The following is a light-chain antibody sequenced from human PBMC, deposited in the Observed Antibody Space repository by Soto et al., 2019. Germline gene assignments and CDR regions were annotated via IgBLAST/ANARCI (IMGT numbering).Light chain of an antibody. J-gene: IGKJ3*01. V-gene: IGKV4-1*01. CDR2: WAS. CDR3: QRIHYSPFT. CDR1: QSVLHSSNNNNY. Sequence: DVVMTQSPDSLAVSLGERATINCRSSQSVLHSSNNNNYLAWYQQKPGQPPKLLSHWASTRDSGVPDRFSGSGSGTDFALTITNLQAEDVAVYFCQRIHYSPFTFGPGTNVAIQ.